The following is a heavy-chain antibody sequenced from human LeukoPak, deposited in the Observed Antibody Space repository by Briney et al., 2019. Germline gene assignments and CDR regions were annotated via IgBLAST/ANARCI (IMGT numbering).Heavy chain of an antibody. CDR2: FYYYSGST. V-gene: IGHV4-59*02. Sequence: SETLSLTCSVSGDSVSEYYWTWIRQRPGKGLEWIGYFYYYSGSTHYNPSFKRRATVSLDTSRDQFSLSLSSVTAADTAVYYCAKYSQAYHGGDSYYPLFDLWGQGSLVTVSS. D-gene: IGHD2-21*02. CDR3: AKYSQAYHGGDSYYPLFDL. J-gene: IGHJ4*02. CDR1: GDSVSEYY.